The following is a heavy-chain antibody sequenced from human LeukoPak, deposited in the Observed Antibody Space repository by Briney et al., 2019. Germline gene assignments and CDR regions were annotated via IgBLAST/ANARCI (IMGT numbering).Heavy chain of an antibody. CDR3: AKGGSNNWSFDN. Sequence: GSLRLSCAAAGLTFSNYGMHWVRQAPGKGLQWVAYIRYDGRNKYSADSVKGRFTIYRDNSKSTLYLQMNSLRPEDTAVYYCAKGGSNNWSFDNWGQGTLVTVSS. V-gene: IGHV3-30*02. CDR1: GLTFSNYG. J-gene: IGHJ4*02. CDR2: IRYDGRNK. D-gene: IGHD1-1*01.